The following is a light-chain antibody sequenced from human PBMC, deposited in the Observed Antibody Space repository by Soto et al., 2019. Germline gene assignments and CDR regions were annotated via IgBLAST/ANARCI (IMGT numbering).Light chain of an antibody. V-gene: IGKV4-1*01. CDR1: QSVLYSSNNKNY. CDR2: WAS. J-gene: IGKJ4*01. CDR3: QQYYISPLT. Sequence: DIVMTQSPDSLAVSLGERATINCKSSQSVLYSSNNKNYLAWYQQKPGQPPKLLIYWASTRESGFPDRFSGSGSWTDFTPTISSLQAEDVAVYYCQQYYISPLTFGGGTKVEI.